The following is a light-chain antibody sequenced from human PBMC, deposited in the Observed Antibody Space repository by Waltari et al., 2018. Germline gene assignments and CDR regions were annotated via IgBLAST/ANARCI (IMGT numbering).Light chain of an antibody. CDR2: GAS. J-gene: IGKJ3*01. CDR3: HQYNNWPPFT. Sequence: ETVMTQSPTTLSVSPGEGVTLSCRASQSVGTNLAWHQHKPGQAPRLLIYGASTRAAGIPVIFSGSGSGTEFTLTICGLQSEDFAVYYCHQYNNWPPFTFGPGTKVDI. CDR1: QSVGTN. V-gene: IGKV3-15*01.